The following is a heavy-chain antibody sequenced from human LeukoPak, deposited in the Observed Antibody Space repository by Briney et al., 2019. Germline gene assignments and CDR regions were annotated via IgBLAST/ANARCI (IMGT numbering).Heavy chain of an antibody. D-gene: IGHD3-22*01. Sequence: GSLRLSCAASGFTFSSYGMHWVRQAPGKGLEWVAVIWYDGSNKYYADSVKGRFTISRDNSKNTLYLQMNSLRAEDTAVCYCARDLYYYDSSGYYYGVGFDYWGQGTLVTVSS. J-gene: IGHJ4*02. CDR3: ARDLYYYDSSGYYYGVGFDY. CDR2: IWYDGSNK. V-gene: IGHV3-33*01. CDR1: GFTFSSYG.